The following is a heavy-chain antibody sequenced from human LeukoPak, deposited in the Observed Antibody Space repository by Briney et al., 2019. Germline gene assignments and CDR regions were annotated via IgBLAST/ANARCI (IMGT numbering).Heavy chain of an antibody. CDR3: ASQMTMIGWFDP. CDR2: ISYDGTNK. D-gene: IGHD3-22*01. J-gene: IGHJ5*02. V-gene: IGHV3-30-3*01. CDR1: GFTFSYYA. Sequence: GGSLRLSCAASGFTFSYYAMHWVRQAPGKGLEWVALISYDGTNKYYADSVKGRFTVSRDTSKNTLYLQMNSLRAEDTAVYYCASQMTMIGWFDPWGQGTPVTVSS.